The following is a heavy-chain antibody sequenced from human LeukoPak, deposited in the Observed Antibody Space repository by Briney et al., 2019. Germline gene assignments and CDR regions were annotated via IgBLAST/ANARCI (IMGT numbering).Heavy chain of an antibody. CDR3: ARHRGHGRHYFDF. CDR2: IYSDNIT. J-gene: IGHJ4*02. Sequence: GGSLRLSCAASGFTISSTYMSWVRQAPGKGLEWVSVIYSDNITYYADSVKGRFTISRDNSKNTLYLQVTSLRAEDTAVYYCARHRGHGRHYFDFWGQGSLVTVSS. CDR1: GFTISSTY. V-gene: IGHV3-66*04.